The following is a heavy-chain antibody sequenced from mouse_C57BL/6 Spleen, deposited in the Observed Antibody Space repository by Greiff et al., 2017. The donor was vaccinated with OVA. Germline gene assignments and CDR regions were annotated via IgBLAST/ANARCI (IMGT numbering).Heavy chain of an antibody. J-gene: IGHJ2*01. V-gene: IGHV1-64*01. D-gene: IGHD4-1*01. CDR1: GYTFTSYW. Sequence: VQLQQSGAELVKPGASVKLSCKASGYTFTSYWMHWVKQRPGQGLEWIGMIHPNSGSTNYNEKFKSKATLTVDKSSSTAYMQLSSLTSEDSAVYYCARWADWDVSYWGQGTTLTVSS. CDR2: IHPNSGST. CDR3: ARWADWDVSY.